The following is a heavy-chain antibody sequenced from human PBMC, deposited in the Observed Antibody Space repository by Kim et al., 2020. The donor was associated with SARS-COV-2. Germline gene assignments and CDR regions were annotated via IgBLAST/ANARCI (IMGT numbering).Heavy chain of an antibody. CDR2: IWYDGSNK. CDR1: GFTFSSYG. V-gene: IGHV3-33*01. CDR3: ARIYCSGGSLCLAPDYYYYYGMDV. Sequence: GGSLRLSCAASGFTFSSYGMHWVRQAPGKGLEWVAVIWYDGSNKYYADSVKGRFTISRDNSKNTLYLQMNSLRAEDTAVYYCARIYCSGGSLCLAPDYYYYYGMDVWGQGTTVTVSS. D-gene: IGHD2-15*01. J-gene: IGHJ6*02.